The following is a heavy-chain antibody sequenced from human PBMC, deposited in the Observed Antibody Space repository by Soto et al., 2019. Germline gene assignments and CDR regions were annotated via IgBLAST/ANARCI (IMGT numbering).Heavy chain of an antibody. D-gene: IGHD6-6*01. V-gene: IGHV3-53*01. J-gene: IGHJ4*02. CDR2: IYSGGST. CDR3: ARERGSSSLIFDY. Sequence: GGSLRLSCAASGFTVSSNYMSWVRQAPGKGLEWVSVIYSGGSTYYADSVKGRFTISRDNSKNTLYLQMNSLRAEDTAVYYCARERGSSSLIFDYWGQGTLVTVSS. CDR1: GFTVSSNY.